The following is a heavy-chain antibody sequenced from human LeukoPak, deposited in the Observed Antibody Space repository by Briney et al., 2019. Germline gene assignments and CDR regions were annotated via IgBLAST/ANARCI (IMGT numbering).Heavy chain of an antibody. D-gene: IGHD3-3*01. CDR1: GYIFISYG. J-gene: IGHJ3*02. CDR3: ARGGNTIFGVATI. Sequence: ASVKVSCKASGYIFISYGISWVRQAPGQGLEWMGWISGYSGNTNYAQKLQGRVTMATDTSTSTAYMELSRLRSDDTAVYYCARGGNTIFGVATIWGQGTMATVSS. V-gene: IGHV1-18*01. CDR2: ISGYSGNT.